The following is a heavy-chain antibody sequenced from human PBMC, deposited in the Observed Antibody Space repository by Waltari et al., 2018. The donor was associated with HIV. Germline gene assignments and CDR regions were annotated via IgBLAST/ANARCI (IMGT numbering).Heavy chain of an antibody. V-gene: IGHV3-74*01. J-gene: IGHJ4*02. CDR2: VNSDETSR. CDR3: TRETYDFWSGFDY. D-gene: IGHD3-3*01. Sequence: EGQLVESGGALVQPGGSLRRPCAASGFAFTTSSMHWVRQSPGEGLVWVARVNSDETSRDYADSVKGRFTISRDNAKNTLHLQMNSLRPEDTAVYYCTRETYDFWSGFDYWGQGTLVTVSS. CDR1: GFAFTTSS.